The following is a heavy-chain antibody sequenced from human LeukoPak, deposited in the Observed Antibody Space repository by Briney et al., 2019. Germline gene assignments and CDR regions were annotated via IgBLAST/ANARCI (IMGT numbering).Heavy chain of an antibody. V-gene: IGHV4-39*01. Sequence: SETLCLTCTVSGGSISSSSYYWGWIRQPPGKGLEWIGSIYYSGSTYYNPSLKSRVTISVDTSKNQFSLKPSSVTAADTAVYYCARHRYYDILTGYYNPFDYWGQGTLVTVSS. CDR3: ARHRYYDILTGYYNPFDY. CDR2: IYYSGST. D-gene: IGHD3-9*01. J-gene: IGHJ4*02. CDR1: GGSISSSSYY.